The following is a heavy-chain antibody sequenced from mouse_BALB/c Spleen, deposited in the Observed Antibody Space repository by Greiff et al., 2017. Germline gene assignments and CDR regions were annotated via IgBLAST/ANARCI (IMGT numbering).Heavy chain of an antibody. J-gene: IGHJ4*01. CDR2: ISSGGGST. V-gene: IGHV5-12-1*01. CDR3: ARHLAMDY. CDR1: GFAFSSYD. Sequence: EVKLVESGGGLVKPGGSLKLSCAASGFAFSSYDMSWVRQTPEKRLEWVAYISSGGGSTYYPDTVKGRFTISRDNAKNTLYLQMSSLKSEDTAMYYCARHLAMDYWGQGTSVTVSS.